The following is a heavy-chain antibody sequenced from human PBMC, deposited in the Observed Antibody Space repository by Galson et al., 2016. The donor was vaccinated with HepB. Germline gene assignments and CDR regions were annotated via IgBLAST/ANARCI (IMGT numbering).Heavy chain of an antibody. Sequence: SLRLSCAASGFTLSDYYMSWIRQAPGKGLEWISYISSCNGSTIYYSDAVKGRFTISRDNAKHSLYLQMHSLRAEDTAVYYCARYLGVRTPGNWFYPRGQGTLVTVSS. CDR3: ARYLGVRTPGNWFYP. J-gene: IGHJ5*02. CDR1: GFTLSDYY. D-gene: IGHD3-16*01. CDR2: ISSCNGSTI. V-gene: IGHV3-11*01.